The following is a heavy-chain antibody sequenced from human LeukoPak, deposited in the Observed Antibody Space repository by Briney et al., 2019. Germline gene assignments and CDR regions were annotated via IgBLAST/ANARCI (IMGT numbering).Heavy chain of an antibody. J-gene: IGHJ4*02. D-gene: IGHD6-19*01. CDR2: IYYSGST. CDR3: ARGGGWYSY. V-gene: IGHV4-59*01. Sequence: SETLSLTCAVYGGSFSGYYWSWIRQPPGKGLEWIGYIYYSGSTNYNPSLKSRVSISVDTSKNQFSLKLTSVTAADTAVYYCARGGGWYSYWGQGTLVTVSS. CDR1: GGSFSGYY.